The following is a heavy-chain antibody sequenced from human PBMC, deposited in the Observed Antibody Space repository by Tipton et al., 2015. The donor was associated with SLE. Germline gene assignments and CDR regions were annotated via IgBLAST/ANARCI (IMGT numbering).Heavy chain of an antibody. V-gene: IGHV1-2*06. Sequence: QSGAEVKKPGASVTVSCKASGYTFTSYDINWVRQAPGQGLEWMGRINPHSGGTNYAQKFQGRVTMTTDTSISTAYMELRRLRSDDTAVYYCAKTYYYDSSVFVRGMDVWGQGTTVTVSS. D-gene: IGHD3-22*01. CDR1: GYTFTSYD. CDR3: AKTYYYDSSVFVRGMDV. CDR2: INPHSGGT. J-gene: IGHJ6*02.